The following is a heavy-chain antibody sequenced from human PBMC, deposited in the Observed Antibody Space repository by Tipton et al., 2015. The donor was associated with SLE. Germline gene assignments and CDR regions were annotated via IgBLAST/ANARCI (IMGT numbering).Heavy chain of an antibody. Sequence: PTCAVYGGSFSDYYWSWIRQPPGKGLEWIGEINHRGSTNYYPSLKSRVTISVDTSKNQSSLKLSSVTAADTAVYYCARGGSYAFDIWGRGTMVTVSS. CDR1: GGSFSDYY. V-gene: IGHV4-34*01. CDR2: INHRGST. CDR3: ARGGSYAFDI. J-gene: IGHJ3*02.